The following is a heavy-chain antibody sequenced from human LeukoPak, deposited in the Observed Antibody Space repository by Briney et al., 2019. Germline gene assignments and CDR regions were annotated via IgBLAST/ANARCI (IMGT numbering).Heavy chain of an antibody. Sequence: PSETLSLTCTVSGGSVNSGGYYWSWIRQHPGKGLEWIGYIYYSGSTDHNPSLRGRVTMSVDTSKNQFSLMLSSVTAADTAVYYCARDRPGYGVELWGQGTLVTVSS. CDR1: GGSVNSGGYY. CDR3: ARDRPGYGVEL. J-gene: IGHJ4*02. CDR2: IYYSGST. D-gene: IGHD3-9*01. V-gene: IGHV4-31*03.